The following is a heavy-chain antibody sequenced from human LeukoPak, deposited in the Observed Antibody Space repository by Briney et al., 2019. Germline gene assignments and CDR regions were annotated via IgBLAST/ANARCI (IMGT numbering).Heavy chain of an antibody. Sequence: GGSLRLSCAASGFRFNDYYMSWVRQAPGKGLEWVSAIRGNGGTTYDADSVKGRFTISRDNAKNSLYLQMNSLRAEDTAVYYCARALTDIVVAPAIWGQGTAVTVSS. CDR3: ARALTDIVVAPAI. D-gene: IGHD2-2*01. V-gene: IGHV3-11*04. J-gene: IGHJ3*02. CDR2: IRGNGGTT. CDR1: GFRFNDYY.